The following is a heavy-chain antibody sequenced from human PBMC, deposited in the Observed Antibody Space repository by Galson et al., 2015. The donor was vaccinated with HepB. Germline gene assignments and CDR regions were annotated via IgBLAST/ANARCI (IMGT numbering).Heavy chain of an antibody. D-gene: IGHD6-13*01. CDR3: ATRYSSSWYYFDY. CDR1: GGSISSGGYY. Sequence: LTCTVSGGSISSGGYYWSWIRQHPGKGLEWIGYIYYSGSTYYNPSLKSRVTISVDTSKNQFSLKLSSVTAADTAVYYCATRYSSSWYYFDYWGQGTLVTVSS. V-gene: IGHV4-31*03. CDR2: IYYSGST. J-gene: IGHJ4*02.